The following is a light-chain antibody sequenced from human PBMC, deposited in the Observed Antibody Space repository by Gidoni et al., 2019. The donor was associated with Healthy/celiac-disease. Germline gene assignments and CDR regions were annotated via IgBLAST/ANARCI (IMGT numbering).Light chain of an antibody. CDR1: QSVSSSY. Sequence: EIVLTQSPGTLPLSPGDRATLSCRASQSVSSSYLAWYQQKPGQAPRLLIYGASSRATGIPDRFSGSGSGTDFTLTISRLEPEDFAVYYCQQYGSSPRDFGGGTKVEIK. CDR2: GAS. V-gene: IGKV3-20*01. CDR3: QQYGSSPRD. J-gene: IGKJ4*01.